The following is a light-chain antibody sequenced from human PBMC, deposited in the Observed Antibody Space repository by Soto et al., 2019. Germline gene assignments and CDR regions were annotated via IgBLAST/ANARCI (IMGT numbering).Light chain of an antibody. Sequence: QSALTQPASVSGSPGQSITISCTGTSSDVGGSNYVSWYQQHPGKAPKLMIYDVSNRPSGVSNRFSGSKSGNTASLTISGLQAEDEADYYCGSYSSRSPLYVFGTGTKLTV. CDR2: DVS. CDR3: GSYSSRSPLYV. J-gene: IGLJ1*01. CDR1: SSDVGGSNY. V-gene: IGLV2-14*03.